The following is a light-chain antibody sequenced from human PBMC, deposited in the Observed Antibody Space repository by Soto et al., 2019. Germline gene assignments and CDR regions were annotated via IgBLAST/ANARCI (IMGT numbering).Light chain of an antibody. Sequence: EIAMTQSPATLSVSPGERVILSCRASQRVSSDLAWYHHKPGQAPRLLIYGASTRATGIPARVSGSGFETEFTLTTSSLQSADFAGYYCQQYNDWPSWTFGQVTKVEIK. V-gene: IGKV3-15*01. CDR1: QRVSSD. CDR2: GAS. J-gene: IGKJ1*01. CDR3: QQYNDWPSWT.